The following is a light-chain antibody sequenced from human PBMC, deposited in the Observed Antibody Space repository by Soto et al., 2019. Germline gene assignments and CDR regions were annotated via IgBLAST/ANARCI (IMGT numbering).Light chain of an antibody. CDR2: DVT. CDR3: SSYRSSSTLAV. Sequence: QSALTQPASMSGSPGQSITISCSGTRSDIGGYNFVSWYQQHPGKAPKLIIYDVTNRPSGVSHRFSGSMSGNTASLTISGLQADDEADYYCSSYRSSSTLAVFGGGTKVTVL. J-gene: IGLJ3*02. V-gene: IGLV2-14*03. CDR1: RSDIGGYNF.